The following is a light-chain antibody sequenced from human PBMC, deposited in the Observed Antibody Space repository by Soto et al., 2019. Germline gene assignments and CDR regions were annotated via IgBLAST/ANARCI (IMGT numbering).Light chain of an antibody. CDR2: GAS. J-gene: IGKJ1*01. Sequence: EIVLTQSPGTLSLSPGERATLSCRASQSVSSNFLAWYQQKPGQAPRVLIYGASSRATGIPDRFSGSGSGTDITLNISRLEPEDFAVYYCQQYCSTPWTFGKGTKVEVK. CDR3: QQYCSTPWT. V-gene: IGKV3-20*01. CDR1: QSVSSNF.